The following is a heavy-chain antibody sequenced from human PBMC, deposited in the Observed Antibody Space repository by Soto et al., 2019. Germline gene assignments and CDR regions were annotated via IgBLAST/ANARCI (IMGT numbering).Heavy chain of an antibody. V-gene: IGHV4-34*01. D-gene: IGHD3-10*01. CDR1: SGSFSGYY. J-gene: IGHJ4*02. Sequence: QVQLQQWGAGLLKPSETLSLTCAVYSGSFSGYYWSWIRQSPGKGLEWIGEINHSGSTNYNPALKSRVTISVDTSKNQSSLKLSSVTAADTAVYYWARAQSIRGVIIVPYYFDYWGQGTLVTVSS. CDR3: ARAQSIRGVIIVPYYFDY. CDR2: INHSGST.